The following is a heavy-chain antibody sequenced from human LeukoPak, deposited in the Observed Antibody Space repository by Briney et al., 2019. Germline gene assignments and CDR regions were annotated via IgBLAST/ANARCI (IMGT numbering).Heavy chain of an antibody. CDR1: GFTFSSYG. J-gene: IGHJ4*02. V-gene: IGHV3-23*01. D-gene: IGHD4-17*01. CDR3: AKDLDYGDYFDY. Sequence: GGSLRLSCAASGFTFSSYGMSWVRQAPGKGLEWVSAISGSGGSTYYADSVKGRFTISRDNSKNTLYLQMNSLRAEDTAVYYCAKDLDYGDYFDYWGQGTLVTVSS. CDR2: ISGSGGST.